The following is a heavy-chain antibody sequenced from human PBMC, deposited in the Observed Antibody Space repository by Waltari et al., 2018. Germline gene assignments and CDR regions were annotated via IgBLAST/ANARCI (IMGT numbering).Heavy chain of an antibody. J-gene: IGHJ4*02. CDR2: IYYSGTT. CDR3: ATATTAHFDF. V-gene: IGHV4-38-2*01. D-gene: IGHD4-17*01. Sequence: QVQLQESCPGLVKPSETLSLPCAVSGFSITSGYYCHWIRQPPGKGLEWVGTIYYSGTTYYTPSLQSRVSISVDTSKNEFSLTLTSVTAADTAVYYCATATTAHFDFWGQGSLVTVSS. CDR1: GFSITSGYY.